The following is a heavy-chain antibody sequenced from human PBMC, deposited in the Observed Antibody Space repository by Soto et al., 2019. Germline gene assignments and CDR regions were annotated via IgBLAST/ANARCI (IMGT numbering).Heavy chain of an antibody. Sequence: GESLKISCKGSGYSFTSYWIGWVRQMPGKGLEWMGIIYAGDSDTRYSPSFQGQVTISADKSISTAYLQWSSLKAPDTAIYYCARAPPAYPRRNWFDLWGQGTLVTVSS. CDR2: IYAGDSDT. J-gene: IGHJ5*02. V-gene: IGHV5-51*01. CDR1: GYSFTSYW. CDR3: ARAPPAYPRRNWFDL.